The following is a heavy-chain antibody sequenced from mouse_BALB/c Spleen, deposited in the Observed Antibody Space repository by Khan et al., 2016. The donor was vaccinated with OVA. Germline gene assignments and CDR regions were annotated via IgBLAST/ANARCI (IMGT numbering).Heavy chain of an antibody. CDR3: VRDGAYHRNDGWFAY. Sequence: QMQLEESGAELARPGASVKMSCKASGYTFTSYTIHWIKERPGQGLEWIGNINPSNGYTNYNQKFKDKATLTTDKSSTTAYLQLSSLTSDDSAVYTCVRDGAYHRNDGWFAYWGQGTLVTVSA. CDR1: GYTFTSYT. J-gene: IGHJ3*01. D-gene: IGHD2-14*01. V-gene: IGHV1-4*01. CDR2: INPSNGYT.